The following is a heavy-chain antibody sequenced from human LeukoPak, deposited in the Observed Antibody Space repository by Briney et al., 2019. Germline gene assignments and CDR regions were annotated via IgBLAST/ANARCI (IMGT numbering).Heavy chain of an antibody. CDR1: GGSISSYY. D-gene: IGHD3-3*01. V-gene: IGHV4-4*07. Sequence: SETLSLTCTVSGGSISSYYWSWIRQPAGKGLEWIGRIYTSGSTNYNPSLKSRVTMSVDTSKNQFSLKLSSVTAADTAVYYCAREITIFGGGWENYYYYYYMDVWGKGTTVTVSS. CDR3: AREITIFGGGWENYYYYYYMDV. J-gene: IGHJ6*03. CDR2: IYTSGST.